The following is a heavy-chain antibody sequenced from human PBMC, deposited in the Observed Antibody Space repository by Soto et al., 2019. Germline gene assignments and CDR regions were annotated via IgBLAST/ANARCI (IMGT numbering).Heavy chain of an antibody. CDR3: ARAKAYYYGSGSYYNGYYYYGMDV. CDR2: ISYDGSNK. J-gene: IGHJ6*02. CDR1: GFTFSSYA. D-gene: IGHD3-10*01. Sequence: PGGSLRLSCAASGFTFSSYAMHWVRQAPGKGLEWVAVISYDGSNKYYADSVKGRFTISRDNSKNTLYLQMNSLRAEDTAVYYCARAKAYYYGSGSYYNGYYYYGMDVWGQGTTVTVSS. V-gene: IGHV3-30-3*01.